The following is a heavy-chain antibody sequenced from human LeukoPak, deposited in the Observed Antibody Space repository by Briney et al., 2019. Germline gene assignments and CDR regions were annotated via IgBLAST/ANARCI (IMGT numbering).Heavy chain of an antibody. J-gene: IGHJ4*02. D-gene: IGHD3-10*01. Sequence: GGSLRLSCAASGFTFSSYSMNWVRQAPGKGLEWVSSISSSRSYIYYADSVKGGFTISRDKAKNSLYLQMNSLRAEDTAVYYCARDLGVTMVRGVSDYWGQGTLVTVYS. V-gene: IGHV3-21*01. CDR3: ARDLGVTMVRGVSDY. CDR2: ISSSRSYI. CDR1: GFTFSSYS.